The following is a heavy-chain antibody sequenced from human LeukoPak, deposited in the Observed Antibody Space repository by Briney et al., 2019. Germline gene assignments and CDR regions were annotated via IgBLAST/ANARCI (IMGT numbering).Heavy chain of an antibody. Sequence: PGGSLRLSCAASGFTFSSYAMHWVRQAPGKGLEWVAVISYDGSNKYYADSVKGRFTISRDNSKNTLYLQMNSLRAEDTAVYYCARDIGYSSSWYLYYYYGMDVWGQG. V-gene: IGHV3-30-3*01. CDR1: GFTFSSYA. J-gene: IGHJ6*02. D-gene: IGHD6-13*01. CDR3: ARDIGYSSSWYLYYYYGMDV. CDR2: ISYDGSNK.